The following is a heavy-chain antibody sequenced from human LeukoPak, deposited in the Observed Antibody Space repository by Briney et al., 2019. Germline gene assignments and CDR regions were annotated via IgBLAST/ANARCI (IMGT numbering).Heavy chain of an antibody. CDR1: GFTFSSYA. V-gene: IGHV3-30*04. CDR3: ARANTGSGYDFSSPFDY. CDR2: ISYDGSNK. J-gene: IGHJ4*02. Sequence: HTGGSLRLSCAASGFTFSSYAMHWVRQAPGKGLEWVAVISYDGSNKYYADSVKGRFTISRDNSKNTLHLQMNSLRAEDTAVYYCARANTGSGYDFSSPFDYWGQGTLVTVSS. D-gene: IGHD5-12*01.